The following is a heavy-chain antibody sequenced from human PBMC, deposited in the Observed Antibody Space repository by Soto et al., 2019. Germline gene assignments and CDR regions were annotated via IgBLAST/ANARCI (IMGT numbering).Heavy chain of an antibody. CDR1: GYTFTGYY. V-gene: IGHV1-2*04. J-gene: IGHJ4*02. CDR2: INPNSGGT. Sequence: ASVKVSCKASGYTFTGYYMHWVRQAPGQGLEWMGWINPNSGGTNYAQKFQGWVTMTRDTSISTAYMERSRLRSDDTAVYYCARAPAGVATQRGPFDYWGQGTLVTVSS. CDR3: ARAPAGVATQRGPFDY. D-gene: IGHD5-12*01.